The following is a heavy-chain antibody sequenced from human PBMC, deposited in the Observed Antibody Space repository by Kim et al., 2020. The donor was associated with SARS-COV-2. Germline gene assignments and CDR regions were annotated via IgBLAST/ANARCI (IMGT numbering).Heavy chain of an antibody. D-gene: IGHD2-21*01. Sequence: SETLSLTCTVSSDSISGYYWSWFLRPPGKGLEWIGDIYSSGGANYNPSLKSRVTISVVTSKNQLSLKLISFTAAATAVYYFSTRISHSNRLDSWRPVTL. CDR1: SDSISGYY. CDR3: STRISHSNRLDS. V-gene: IGHV4-59*08. J-gene: IGHJ5*01. CDR2: IYSSGGA.